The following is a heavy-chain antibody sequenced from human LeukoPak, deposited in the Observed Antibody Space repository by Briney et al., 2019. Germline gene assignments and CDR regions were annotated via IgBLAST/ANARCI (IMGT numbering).Heavy chain of an antibody. CDR2: IKVDGSEK. J-gene: IGHJ4*02. V-gene: IGHV3-7*01. CDR1: GFTFSSSW. Sequence: GRCLRLACAASGFTFSSSWMSSVRHHPGKWMGWVAYIKVDGSEKYFVDSVRGRFTISRDNAKNSLYLQMNRLRAEDTAVYYCAREGRTYYDFWSGYPIDYWGQGTPVTVSS. CDR3: AREGRTYYDFWSGYPIDY. D-gene: IGHD3-3*01.